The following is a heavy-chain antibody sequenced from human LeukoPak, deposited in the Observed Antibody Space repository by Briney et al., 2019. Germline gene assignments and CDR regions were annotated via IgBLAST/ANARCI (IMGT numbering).Heavy chain of an antibody. D-gene: IGHD3-3*01. V-gene: IGHV4-4*02. CDR2: INHSGST. J-gene: IGHJ6*03. Sequence: PSGTLSLTCAVSGGSISSSNWWSWIRQPPGKGLEWIGEINHSGSTNYNPSLKSRVTISVDTSKNQFSLKLSSVTAADTAVYYCARGLVGPTIFGVVINSYYYYYMDVWGKGTTVTVSS. CDR1: GGSISSSNW. CDR3: ARGLVGPTIFGVVINSYYYYYMDV.